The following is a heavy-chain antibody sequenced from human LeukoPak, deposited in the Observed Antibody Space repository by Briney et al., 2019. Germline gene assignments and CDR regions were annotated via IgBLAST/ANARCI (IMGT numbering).Heavy chain of an antibody. Sequence: GGSLRLSCAASGYTFTTYAMSWVRQAPGKGLEWVSAIDGTGFSTYYADSVKGRFTISRDNSKNTLYLQMNSLRAEDTAVYYCATGVIVVVNNFDYWGQGTLVTVSS. CDR2: IDGTGFST. D-gene: IGHD3-22*01. CDR1: GYTFTTYA. V-gene: IGHV3-23*01. J-gene: IGHJ4*02. CDR3: ATGVIVVVNNFDY.